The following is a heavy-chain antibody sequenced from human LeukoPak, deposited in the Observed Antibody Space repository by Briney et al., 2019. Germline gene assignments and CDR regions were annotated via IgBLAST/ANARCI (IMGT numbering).Heavy chain of an antibody. Sequence: SVKVSCKASGGTFSSCAISWVRQAPGQGLEWMGGIIPIFGTANYAQKFQGRVTITTDESTSTAYMELSSLRSEDTAVYYCTRVNYYDSSGYYLWYFDYWGQGTLVTVSS. V-gene: IGHV1-69*05. CDR3: TRVNYYDSSGYYLWYFDY. CDR1: GGTFSSCA. D-gene: IGHD3-22*01. J-gene: IGHJ4*02. CDR2: IIPIFGTA.